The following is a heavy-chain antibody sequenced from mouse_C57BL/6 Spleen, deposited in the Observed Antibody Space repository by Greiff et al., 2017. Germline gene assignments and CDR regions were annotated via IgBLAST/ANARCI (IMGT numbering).Heavy chain of an antibody. V-gene: IGHV1-55*01. CDR3: ARRGYYDYEGFAY. D-gene: IGHD2-4*01. CDR2: IYPGSGST. CDR1: GYTFTSYW. J-gene: IGHJ3*01. Sequence: QVQLQQPGAELVKPGASVKMSCKASGYTFTSYWITWVKQRPGQGLEWIGDIYPGSGSTNYNEKFKSKATLTVDTSSSTAYMQLSSLTSEDSAVYYCARRGYYDYEGFAYGGQGTLVTVSA.